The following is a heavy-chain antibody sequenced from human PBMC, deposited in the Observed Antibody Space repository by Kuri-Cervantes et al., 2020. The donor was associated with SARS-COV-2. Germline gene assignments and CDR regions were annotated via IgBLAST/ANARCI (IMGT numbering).Heavy chain of an antibody. CDR3: ARDQGCSSTSCYSGFRANYYYYYMDV. CDR2: INNENGNT. V-gene: IGHV1-18*01. J-gene: IGHJ6*03. Sequence: ASVKVSCKASGYTFSRYGISWVRQAPGQGLEWMGYINNENGNTNSAQKFQGRVTMTTDTSTSTAYMEVRSLRSDDTAVYYCARDQGCSSTSCYSGFRANYYYYYMDVWGKGTTVTVSS. CDR1: GYTFSRYG. D-gene: IGHD2-2*02.